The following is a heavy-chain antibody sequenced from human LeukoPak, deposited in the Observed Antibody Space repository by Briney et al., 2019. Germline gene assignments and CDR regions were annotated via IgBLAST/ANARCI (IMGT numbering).Heavy chain of an antibody. Sequence: ASVKVSCKASGFTFTSSAMQWVRQARGQRLEWIGWIVVGSGNTNYAQKFQERVTITRDMSTSTAYMELSSLRSEDTAVYYCAATHYDSSGYYRIEGDWSDPWGQGTLVTVSS. D-gene: IGHD3-22*01. CDR1: GFTFTSSA. V-gene: IGHV1-58*02. CDR2: IVVGSGNT. CDR3: AATHYDSSGYYRIEGDWSDP. J-gene: IGHJ5*02.